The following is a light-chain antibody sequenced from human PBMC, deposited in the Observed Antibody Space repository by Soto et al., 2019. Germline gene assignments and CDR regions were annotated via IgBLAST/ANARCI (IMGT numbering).Light chain of an antibody. CDR1: QSLVHSDGIAY. CDR3: MQGTHWPIT. V-gene: IGKV2-30*02. J-gene: IGKJ5*01. Sequence: DVVMTQSPLSLPVTLGQPASISCRSNQSLVHSDGIAYFSWFQXRQGRSQRRXIYKVSNRDSGVPARFSGSGSGTDLAMKISRVGAEDVGVYYCMQGTHWPITFGQGTRLEIK. CDR2: KVS.